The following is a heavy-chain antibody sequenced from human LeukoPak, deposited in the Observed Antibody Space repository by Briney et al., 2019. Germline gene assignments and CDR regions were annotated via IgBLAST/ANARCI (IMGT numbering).Heavy chain of an antibody. CDR3: ARDLSVAGGFDY. Sequence: PGGSLRLFCAASGFTFSSYEMNWVRQAPGKGLEWVSYISSSGSTIYYADSVKGRFTISRDNAKNSLYLQMNSLRAEDTAVYYCARDLSVAGGFDYWGQGTLVTVSS. J-gene: IGHJ4*02. D-gene: IGHD6-19*01. CDR2: ISSSGSTI. V-gene: IGHV3-48*03. CDR1: GFTFSSYE.